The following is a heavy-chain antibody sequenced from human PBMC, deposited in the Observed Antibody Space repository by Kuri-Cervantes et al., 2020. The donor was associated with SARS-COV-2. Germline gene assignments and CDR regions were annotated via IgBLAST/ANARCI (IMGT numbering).Heavy chain of an antibody. V-gene: IGHV3-49*04. CDR3: TRYDFWSGYYGYMDV. CDR2: IRSKAYGGTT. J-gene: IGHJ6*03. CDR1: GFTFGDYA. D-gene: IGHD3-3*01. Sequence: GGSLRLSCTASGFTFGDYAMSWVRQAPGTGLEWVGFIRSKAYGGTTDYAASVKGRFTISRDDSKSIAYLQMNSLKTEDTAVYYCTRYDFWSGYYGYMDVWGKGTTVTVSS.